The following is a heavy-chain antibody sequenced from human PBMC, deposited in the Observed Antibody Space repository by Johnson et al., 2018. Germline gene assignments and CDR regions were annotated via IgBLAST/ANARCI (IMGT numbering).Heavy chain of an antibody. CDR1: GFTFSSHW. V-gene: IGHV3-7*01. D-gene: IGHD6-6*01. J-gene: IGHJ6*02. CDR3: VRVSSGGMDV. Sequence: VQLQESGGGLVQPGGSLRLSCVGSGFTFSSHWMRWVRQAPGKGLEWVASIRQDGSDISHVDSVKGRFTISRDNAKNSLSLQMDSLRVEDTAVYYCVRVSSGGMDVWGQGTTVIVSS. CDR2: IRQDGSDI.